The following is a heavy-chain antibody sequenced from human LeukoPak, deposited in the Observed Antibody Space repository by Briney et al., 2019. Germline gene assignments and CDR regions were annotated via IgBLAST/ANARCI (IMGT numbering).Heavy chain of an antibody. V-gene: IGHV1-69*04. Sequence: GASVKVSCKASGGTFSSYAISWVRQAPGQGLEWMGRIIPILGIANYAQKFQGRVTITADKSTSTAYMELSSLRSEDTAVYYCARERRKNGGDAAFDIWGQGTMVTVSS. J-gene: IGHJ3*02. CDR2: IIPILGIA. CDR3: ARERRKNGGDAAFDI. D-gene: IGHD2-21*02. CDR1: GGTFSSYA.